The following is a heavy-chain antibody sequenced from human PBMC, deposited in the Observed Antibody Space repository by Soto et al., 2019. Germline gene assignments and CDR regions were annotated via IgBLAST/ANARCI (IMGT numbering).Heavy chain of an antibody. V-gene: IGHV4-38-2*01. CDR3: ARADPIEGWYYYYYGMDV. D-gene: IGHD6-19*01. CDR1: GYSISSGYY. Sequence: PSETLSLTCAVSGYSISSGYYWGWIRQPPGKGLERIGSIYHSGSTYYNPSLKSRVTISVDTSKNQFSLKLSSVTAADTAVYYCARADPIEGWYYYYYGMDVWGQGTTVTVSS. CDR2: IYHSGST. J-gene: IGHJ6*02.